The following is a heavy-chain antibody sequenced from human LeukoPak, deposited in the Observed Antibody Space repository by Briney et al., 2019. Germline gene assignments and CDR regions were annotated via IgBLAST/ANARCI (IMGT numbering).Heavy chain of an antibody. Sequence: HAGGSLRLSCAASGFTFDDYAMHWVRQAPGKGLEWVPLISGDGGSTYYADSVKGRFTISRDNAKNSLYLQMNSLRDEDTAVYYCARAIAVVGFDYWGQGTLVTVSS. D-gene: IGHD2-15*01. CDR2: ISGDGGST. V-gene: IGHV3-43*02. J-gene: IGHJ4*02. CDR3: ARAIAVVGFDY. CDR1: GFTFDDYA.